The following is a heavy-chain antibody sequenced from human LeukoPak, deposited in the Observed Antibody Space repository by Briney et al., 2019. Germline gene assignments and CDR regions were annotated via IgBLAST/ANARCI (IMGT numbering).Heavy chain of an antibody. Sequence: GGSLRLSCAASGFTFNNYGMHWVRQAPGKGLEWVAVISYHGSEKFYAESVKGRFTISRDNSKSTLYLQMNSLRAEDTALYYCAAVLPSASTCHYYGIDVCGQGTTVTVSS. J-gene: IGHJ6*02. CDR1: GFTFNNYG. CDR3: AAVLPSASTCHYYGIDV. CDR2: ISYHGSEK. V-gene: IGHV3-30*03. D-gene: IGHD2-2*01.